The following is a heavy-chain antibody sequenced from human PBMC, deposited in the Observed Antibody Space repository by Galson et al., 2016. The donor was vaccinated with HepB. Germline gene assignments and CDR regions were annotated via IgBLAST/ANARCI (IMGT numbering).Heavy chain of an antibody. J-gene: IGHJ4*02. D-gene: IGHD4-23*01. CDR1: GFTFVDYA. CDR3: VADHGGFDALHF. V-gene: IGHV3-49*03. CDR2: VGGKTYGVTT. Sequence: SLRLSCAASGFTFVDYAMGWCRQAPEKGLEWIGYVGGKTYGVTTRYAAAVKGRLTISRDDSKNNFYLQMDSLTAEDTDIYYCVADHGGFDALHFWGQGTLVTVSS.